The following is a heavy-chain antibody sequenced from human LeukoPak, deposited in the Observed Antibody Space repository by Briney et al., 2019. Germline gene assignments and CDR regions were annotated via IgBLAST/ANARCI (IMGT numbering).Heavy chain of an antibody. CDR3: ARDRIEADRYFDY. J-gene: IGHJ4*02. V-gene: IGHV1-69*05. Sequence: SVKVSCKASGGTFSSYAISWVRQAPGQGLEWMGGIIPIFGTANYAQKFQGRVTITTDESTSTAYMELSSLRSDDTAVYYCARDRIEADRYFDYWGQGTLVTVSS. CDR2: IIPIFGTA. CDR1: GGTFSSYA. D-gene: IGHD6-13*01.